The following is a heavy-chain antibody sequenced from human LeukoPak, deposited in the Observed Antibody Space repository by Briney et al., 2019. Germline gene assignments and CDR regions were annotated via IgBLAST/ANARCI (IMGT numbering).Heavy chain of an antibody. D-gene: IGHD3-16*01. Sequence: PGGSLRLSCAASGFTFDDYAMHWVRQAPGKGLEGVSGISWNSGSIGYADSVKGRFTISRDNAKNSLYLQMNSLRAEDTALYYCAKVQGAGGPIDYWGQGTLVTVSS. J-gene: IGHJ4*02. V-gene: IGHV3-9*01. CDR2: ISWNSGSI. CDR1: GFTFDDYA. CDR3: AKVQGAGGPIDY.